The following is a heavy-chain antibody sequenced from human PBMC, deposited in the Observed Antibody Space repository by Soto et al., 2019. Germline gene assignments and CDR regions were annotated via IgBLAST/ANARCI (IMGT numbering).Heavy chain of an antibody. CDR1: GFAFSNYG. J-gene: IGHJ4*02. Sequence: PGGSLRLSCAASGFAFSNYGMHWVRQAPGKGLEWVAFVWLDGSNKYYADSVRDRFTISRVNSKHTLYLQMNSLRAEDTAVYHCAPQAFDYWGQGTLVTVSS. CDR2: VWLDGSNK. CDR3: APQAFDY. V-gene: IGHV3-30*02.